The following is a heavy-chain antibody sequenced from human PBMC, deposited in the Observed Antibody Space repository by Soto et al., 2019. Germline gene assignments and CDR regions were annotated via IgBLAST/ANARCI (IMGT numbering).Heavy chain of an antibody. J-gene: IGHJ4*02. Sequence: GGSLRLSCTASGFIFDEYAMTWVRQAPGKGLEWVGFIRSKSYGGTTEYAASVKGRFTISRDDSKTIAYLQMKSLKTEDTAVYFCVRGHWSFDYWGQGTVVTVSS. CDR3: VRGHWSFDY. D-gene: IGHD2-8*02. V-gene: IGHV3-49*04. CDR1: GFIFDEYA. CDR2: IRSKSYGGTT.